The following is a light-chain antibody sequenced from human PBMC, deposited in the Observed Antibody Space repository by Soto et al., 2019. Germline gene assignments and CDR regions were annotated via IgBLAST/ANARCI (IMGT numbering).Light chain of an antibody. J-gene: IGKJ1*01. Sequence: EIVLTHSPATLSLSPGERATLSCRASQSVSGYLAWHQHKPGQAPRLLIYDASNRATGIPARFSGSGSGTDFTLTISSLEPEDFAVYYCQQRGNWPWTFGQGTKVEIK. CDR3: QQRGNWPWT. CDR1: QSVSGY. V-gene: IGKV3-11*01. CDR2: DAS.